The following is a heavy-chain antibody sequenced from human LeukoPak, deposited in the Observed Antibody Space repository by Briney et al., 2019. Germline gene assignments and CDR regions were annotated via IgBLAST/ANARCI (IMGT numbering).Heavy chain of an antibody. V-gene: IGHV1-69*02. CDR2: IIPILGIA. CDR1: GGTFSSYT. D-gene: IGHD3-9*01. Sequence: SVKVSCKASGGTFSSYTISWVRQAPGEGLEWMGRIIPILGIANYAQKFQGRVTITADKSTSTAYMELSSLRSEDTAVYYCARSRNYDILTGYSYYFDYWGQGTLVTVSS. CDR3: ARSRNYDILTGYSYYFDY. J-gene: IGHJ4*02.